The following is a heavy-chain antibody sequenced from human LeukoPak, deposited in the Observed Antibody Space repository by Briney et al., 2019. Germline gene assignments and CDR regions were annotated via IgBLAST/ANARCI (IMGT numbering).Heavy chain of an antibody. D-gene: IGHD1-1*01. V-gene: IGHV4-61*02. CDR1: GDSISSGDYY. CDR3: ARGRVSSSTWYSTYYNYFYMDV. CDR2: ISSSGST. Sequence: SQTLSLTCTVSGDSISSGDYYWSWIRQPAGKGLEWIGRISSSGSTNYNPSLKSRVTISVDTSRNQFSLRLRSVTAADTAVYFCARGRVSSSTWYSTYYNYFYMDVWGKGTTVTVSS. J-gene: IGHJ6*03.